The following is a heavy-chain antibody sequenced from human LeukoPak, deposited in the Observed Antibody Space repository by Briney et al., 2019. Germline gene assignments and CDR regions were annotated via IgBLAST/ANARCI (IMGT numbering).Heavy chain of an antibody. CDR3: TQSSGFYYDY. V-gene: IGHV3-15*07. Sequence: GGSLRLSCAVSGLTVSNVWMNWVRQAPGKGLEWVGRIKSKKDGGTTEFAAPVRGRFTISRDDSQNTLYLQMNSLTSDDTAVYYCTQSSGFYYDYWGQGTLVTVSS. CDR1: GLTVSNVW. J-gene: IGHJ4*02. D-gene: IGHD3-22*01. CDR2: IKSKKDGGTT.